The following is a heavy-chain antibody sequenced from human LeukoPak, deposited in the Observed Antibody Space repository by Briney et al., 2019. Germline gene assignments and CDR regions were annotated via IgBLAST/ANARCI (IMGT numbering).Heavy chain of an antibody. CDR1: GFTFSNAW. J-gene: IGHJ4*02. CDR3: AKSEGYCSGGSCSYYFDY. D-gene: IGHD2-15*01. Sequence: HPGGSLRLSCAASGFTFSNAWMSWVRLAPGKGLEWVSAISGSGGSTYYADSVKGRFTISRDNSKNTLYLQMNSLRAEDTAVYYCAKSEGYCSGGSCSYYFDYWGQGTLVTVSS. CDR2: ISGSGGST. V-gene: IGHV3-23*01.